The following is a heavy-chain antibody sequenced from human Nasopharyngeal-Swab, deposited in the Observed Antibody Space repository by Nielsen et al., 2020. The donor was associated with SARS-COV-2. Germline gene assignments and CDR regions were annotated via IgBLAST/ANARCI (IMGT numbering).Heavy chain of an antibody. Sequence: GESLKISCTTSGFTFGDYAMSWVRQAPGKGLEWVGFIRSEANGGTAEYAVSVEGRFSISRDDSKSIAYLQMNSLKTEDTAVYYCTGYSTISYWGQGTLVTVSS. CDR3: TGYSTISY. J-gene: IGHJ4*02. CDR1: GFTFGDYA. D-gene: IGHD2-2*01. V-gene: IGHV3-49*04. CDR2: IRSEANGGTA.